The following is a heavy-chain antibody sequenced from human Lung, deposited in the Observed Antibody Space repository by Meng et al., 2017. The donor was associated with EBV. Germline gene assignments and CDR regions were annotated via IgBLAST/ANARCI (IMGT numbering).Heavy chain of an antibody. Sequence: QEQLVGSGGGVVQPGRSLRLSCGASGFRFSRYGMHWVRQAPGKGLEWVAVIWFDGRNKYYADSVKGRFTISRDNSKNTLYLQMNSLRVEDTALYYCARPFYYDSGGYSAWGQGTLVTVSS. V-gene: IGHV3-33*01. D-gene: IGHD3-22*01. CDR2: IWFDGRNK. CDR3: ARPFYYDSGGYSA. CDR1: GFRFSRYG. J-gene: IGHJ5*02.